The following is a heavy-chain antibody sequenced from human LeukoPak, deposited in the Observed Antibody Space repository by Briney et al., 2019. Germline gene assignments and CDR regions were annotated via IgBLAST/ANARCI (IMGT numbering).Heavy chain of an antibody. CDR3: AKLAEQWLVTYYFDY. D-gene: IGHD6-19*01. V-gene: IGHV3-23*01. CDR2: ISGSGGST. Sequence: GGSLRLSCAASGFTFSSYAMSWVRQAPGKRLEWVSAISGSGGSTYYADSVKGRFTISRDNSKNTLYLQMNSLRAEDTAVYYCAKLAEQWLVTYYFDYWGQGTLVTVSS. CDR1: GFTFSSYA. J-gene: IGHJ4*02.